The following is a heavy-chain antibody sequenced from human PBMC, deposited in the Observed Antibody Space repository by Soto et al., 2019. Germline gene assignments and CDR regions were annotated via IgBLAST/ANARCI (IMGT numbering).Heavy chain of an antibody. J-gene: IGHJ6*04. CDR2: IYWDGDR. D-gene: IGHD2-21*02. CDR1: GFSLNTGGMG. CDR3: AHRRCGGDCLQSYSPPYYYAMDI. V-gene: IGHV2-5*02. Sequence: QITLKESGPTLVKPTQTLTLTCTFSGFSLNTGGMGVGWIRQPPGKALEWLALIYWDGDRRYSPSLMSRLTIPKPPSNTQVALPHPATHTVDTAAYYCAHRRCGGDCLQSYSPPYYYAMDIWGEGTTVTVSS.